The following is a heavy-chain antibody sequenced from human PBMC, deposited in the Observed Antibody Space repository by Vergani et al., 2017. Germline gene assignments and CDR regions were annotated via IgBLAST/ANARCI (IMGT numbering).Heavy chain of an antibody. Sequence: EVPLVPSGAEVKKPGESLKISCKGSGYSFTSYWIGWVRQMPGKGLEWMGIIYPGDSDTRYSPSFQGQVTISADKSISTAYLQWSSLKASDTAMYYCARRYCSSTSCYRGMDVWGQGTTVTVSS. J-gene: IGHJ6*02. CDR1: GYSFTSYW. CDR3: ARRYCSSTSCYRGMDV. V-gene: IGHV5-51*03. D-gene: IGHD2-2*02. CDR2: IYPGDSDT.